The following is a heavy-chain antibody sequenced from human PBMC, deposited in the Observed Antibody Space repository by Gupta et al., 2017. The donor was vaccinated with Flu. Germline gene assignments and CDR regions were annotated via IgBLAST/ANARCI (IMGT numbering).Heavy chain of an antibody. CDR3: ARGLNFDV. Sequence: EVQLLESGGGLVQPEKSLRLSCAVSGFTVGGNFMTWVRQTPGRGLECVSGIYAGGNTYYSDSVKGRFTISRDNSKNTVYRQMNSLRDDDTAVYYCARGLNFDVWGQGTTVTVSS. CDR1: GFTVGGNF. V-gene: IGHV3-66*02. J-gene: IGHJ3*01. CDR2: IYAGGNT.